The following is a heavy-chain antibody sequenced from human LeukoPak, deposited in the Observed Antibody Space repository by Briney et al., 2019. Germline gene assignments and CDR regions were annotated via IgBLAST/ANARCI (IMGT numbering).Heavy chain of an antibody. CDR3: AKAVKTGYLYGMSV. J-gene: IGHJ3*01. CDR2: ISASGGST. CDR1: GFTFSSSA. V-gene: IGHV3-23*01. Sequence: GGSLRLSCAASGFTFSSSAMSWVRQVPGKGLEWVSGISASGGSTSYAGSVRGRFTISRDNSKNTLYVQMNSLRDEDTAVYYCAKAVKTGYLYGMSVWGQGTMVTVSS. D-gene: IGHD7-27*01.